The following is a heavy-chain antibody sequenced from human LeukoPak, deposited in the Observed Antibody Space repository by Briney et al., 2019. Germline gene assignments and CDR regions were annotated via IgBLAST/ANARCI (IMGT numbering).Heavy chain of an antibody. CDR2: ISHSGSTI. Sequence: TGGSLRLSCVASGYMFNTYYMSWIRQSPEKGLEWLSYISHSGSTIYYADSVKGRFTISRDNAKNSLYLQMNSLRAEDTAVYYCARDSTGGRFDYWGQGTLVTVSS. CDR3: ARDSTGGRFDY. D-gene: IGHD1-14*01. V-gene: IGHV3-11*01. CDR1: GYMFNTYY. J-gene: IGHJ4*02.